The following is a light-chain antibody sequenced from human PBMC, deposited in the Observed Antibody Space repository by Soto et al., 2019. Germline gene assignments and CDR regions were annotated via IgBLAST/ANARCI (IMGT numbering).Light chain of an antibody. J-gene: IGKJ1*01. CDR3: QQSSNTPPA. CDR2: GAS. V-gene: IGKV1-39*01. Sequence: DIQMTQSPSSLSASVGDRVTITCRASQTINTYLNWYQQKPGKAPKLLIYGASSLHSWVPSRFSGSGSGTEFTLTISRLLPEDFATSVWQQSSNTPPAFGQGTTVDI. CDR1: QTINTY.